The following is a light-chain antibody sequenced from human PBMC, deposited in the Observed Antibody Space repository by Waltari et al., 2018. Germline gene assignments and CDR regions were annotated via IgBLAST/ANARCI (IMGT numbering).Light chain of an antibody. Sequence: QSALTQPASVSASPGQSLTISGTGTSSYVGNYILVPGYQQPPGKAPKLMIYEDTKRPSGVSNRFSGSKSGNTASLTISGLQAEDEADYFCSSYAGSSTLVFGGGTKLTVL. J-gene: IGLJ3*02. CDR3: SSYAGSSTLV. CDR1: SSYVGNYIL. CDR2: EDT. V-gene: IGLV2-23*01.